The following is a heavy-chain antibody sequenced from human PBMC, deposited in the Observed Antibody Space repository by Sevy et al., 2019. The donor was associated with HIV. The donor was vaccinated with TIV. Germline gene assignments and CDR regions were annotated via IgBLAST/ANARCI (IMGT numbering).Heavy chain of an antibody. J-gene: IGHJ6*02. CDR1: GFTFSGSA. V-gene: IGHV3-73*01. D-gene: IGHD6-6*01. CDR2: IRSKANSYAT. Sequence: GGSLRLSCAASGFTFSGSAMHWVRQASGKGLEWVGRIRSKANSYATAYAASVKGRFTISRDDSKNTAYLQMNSLKTEDTAVYYCTRGRGGSSSSMDYYYYYGIDVWGQGTTVTVSS. CDR3: TRGRGGSSSSMDYYYYYGIDV.